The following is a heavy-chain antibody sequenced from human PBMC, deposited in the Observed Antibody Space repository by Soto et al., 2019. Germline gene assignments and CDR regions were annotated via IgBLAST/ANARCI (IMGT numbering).Heavy chain of an antibody. Sequence: SETLSLTCTVSVGSISGYYWSWIRQPPGKELELIAYIHYSGSAYYNPSLRSRVTISIATSKNQFSLKVSSVNVADTAVYYCARVGRIAVGDTWFDSWGQGTRVTVSS. D-gene: IGHD6-19*01. CDR2: IHYSGSA. CDR1: VGSISGYY. V-gene: IGHV4-59*01. CDR3: ARVGRIAVGDTWFDS. J-gene: IGHJ5*01.